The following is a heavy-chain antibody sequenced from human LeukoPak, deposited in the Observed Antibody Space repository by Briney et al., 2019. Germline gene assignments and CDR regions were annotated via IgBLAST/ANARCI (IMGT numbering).Heavy chain of an antibody. V-gene: IGHV3-30*18. CDR3: AKESTGLLWFGELLWDFVY. Sequence: GGSLRLSCAASGFTFSSYGMHWVRQAPGKGLEWVAVISYDGSNKYYADSVKGRFTISRDNSKDTLYLQMNSLRAEDTAVYYCAKESTGLLWFGELLWDFVYWGQGTLVTVSS. J-gene: IGHJ4*02. CDR2: ISYDGSNK. CDR1: GFTFSSYG. D-gene: IGHD3-10*01.